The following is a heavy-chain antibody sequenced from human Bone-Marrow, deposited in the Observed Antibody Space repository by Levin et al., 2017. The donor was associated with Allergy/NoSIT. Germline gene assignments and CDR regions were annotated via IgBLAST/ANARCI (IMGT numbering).Heavy chain of an antibody. CDR3: ARRPRIAAAGTRRDY. CDR1: GGSISSSSYY. D-gene: IGHD6-13*01. J-gene: IGHJ4*02. V-gene: IGHV4-39*01. CDR2: IYYSGST. Sequence: SETLSLTCTVSGGSISSSSYYWGWIRQPPGKGLEWIGSIYYSGSTYYNPSLKSRVTISVDTSKNQFSLKLSSVTAADTAVYYCARRPRIAAAGTRRDYWGQGTLVTVSS.